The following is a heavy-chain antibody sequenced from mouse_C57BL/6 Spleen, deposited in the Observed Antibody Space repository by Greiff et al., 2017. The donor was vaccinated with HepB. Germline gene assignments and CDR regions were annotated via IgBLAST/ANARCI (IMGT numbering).Heavy chain of an antibody. J-gene: IGHJ3*01. D-gene: IGHD2-4*01. Sequence: EVMLVESGGGLVQPGGSMKLSCAASGFTFSDAWMDWVRQSPEKGLEWVAEIRNKANNHATYYAESVKGRFTISRDDSKSSVYLQMNSLRAEDTGIYYCTSSSDYDGAWFAYWGQGTLVTVSA. V-gene: IGHV6-6*01. CDR1: GFTFSDAW. CDR3: TSSSDYDGAWFAY. CDR2: IRNKANNHAT.